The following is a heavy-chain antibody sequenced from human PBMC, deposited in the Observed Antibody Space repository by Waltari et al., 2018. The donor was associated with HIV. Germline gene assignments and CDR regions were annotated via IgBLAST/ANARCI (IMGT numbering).Heavy chain of an antibody. V-gene: IGHV1-69*06. Sequence: QVQLVQSGAEVKKPGSSVKVSCKASGGNFNTYAISWVRQAPGQGLEWMGGIIPIFGTANYAQKFQGRVTITADKSTSTAYMELGRLRSEDTAVYYCARGPSEHDSRSYYYFYWGQGTLVTVSS. J-gene: IGHJ4*02. CDR2: IIPIFGTA. CDR3: ARGPSEHDSRSYYYFY. D-gene: IGHD3-10*01. CDR1: GGNFNTYA.